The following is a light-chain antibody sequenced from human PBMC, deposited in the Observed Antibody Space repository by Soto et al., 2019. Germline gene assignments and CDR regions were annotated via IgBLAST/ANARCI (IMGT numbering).Light chain of an antibody. CDR2: GNS. CDR1: SSNIGAGYD. CDR3: ATWDDSLNAAV. J-gene: IGLJ7*01. V-gene: IGLV1-40*01. Sequence: QAVVTQPPSVSGAPGQRVTISCTGSSSNIGAGYDVHWYQQLPGTAPKLLIYGNSNRPSGVPDRFSGSKSGTSASLAITGLQAEDEADYYCATWDDSLNAAVFGGGTQLTVL.